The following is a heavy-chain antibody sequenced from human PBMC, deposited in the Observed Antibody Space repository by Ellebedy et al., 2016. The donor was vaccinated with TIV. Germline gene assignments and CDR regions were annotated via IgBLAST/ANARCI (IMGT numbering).Heavy chain of an antibody. Sequence: AASVKVFCKASGYTFTHYGISWVRQASGQGLEWMGWISGYNGNTYSAQKLQGRVTMTTDTSTSTAYMELRSLRSDDTAVYYCARFVDGDYEDYWGQGALVTVSS. CDR3: ARFVDGDYEDY. D-gene: IGHD4-17*01. J-gene: IGHJ4*02. CDR1: GYTFTHYG. V-gene: IGHV1-18*04. CDR2: ISGYNGNT.